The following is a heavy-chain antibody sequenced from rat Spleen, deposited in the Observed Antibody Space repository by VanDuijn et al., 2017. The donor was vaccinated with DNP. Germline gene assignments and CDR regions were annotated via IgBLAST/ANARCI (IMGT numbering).Heavy chain of an antibody. Sequence: EVQLVESGGGLVQPERSLKISCVASGFTFNNYWMTWIRQVPGKGLEWVASISYEGSSTYYGDSVKGRFTISRDNAKSTLYLQMNSLRSEDTATYYCARRAYYGLSFYFDYWGQGVMVTVSS. D-gene: IGHD1-6*01. CDR1: GFTFNNYW. CDR3: ARRAYYGLSFYFDY. J-gene: IGHJ2*01. V-gene: IGHV5-22*01. CDR2: ISYEGSST.